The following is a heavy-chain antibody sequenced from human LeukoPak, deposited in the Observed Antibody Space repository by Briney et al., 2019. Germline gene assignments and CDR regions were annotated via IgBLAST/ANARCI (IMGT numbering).Heavy chain of an antibody. CDR1: GLTFSSYG. Sequence: GGSLRLSCAASGLTFSSYGMHWVRQAPGKGLEWVAVIWYDGSNKYYADSVKGRFTISRDNSKNTLYLQMNSLRAEDTAVYYCAGGRAAAFLHNFDYWGQGTLVTVSS. CDR3: AGGRAAAFLHNFDY. V-gene: IGHV3-33*01. J-gene: IGHJ4*02. D-gene: IGHD6-13*01. CDR2: IWYDGSNK.